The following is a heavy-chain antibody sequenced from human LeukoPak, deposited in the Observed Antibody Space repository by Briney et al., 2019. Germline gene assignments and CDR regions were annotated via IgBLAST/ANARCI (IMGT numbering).Heavy chain of an antibody. CDR2: ISSSSSYI. Sequence: GESLRLSCAASGFTFSSYSMNWVRQAPGKGLEWVSSISSSSSYIYYADSVKGRFTISRDNAKKSLYLQMNSLRAEDTAVYYCARDQDRYCSGGSCSEFDYWGQGTLVTVSS. V-gene: IGHV3-21*01. CDR1: GFTFSSYS. CDR3: ARDQDRYCSGGSCSEFDY. D-gene: IGHD2-15*01. J-gene: IGHJ4*02.